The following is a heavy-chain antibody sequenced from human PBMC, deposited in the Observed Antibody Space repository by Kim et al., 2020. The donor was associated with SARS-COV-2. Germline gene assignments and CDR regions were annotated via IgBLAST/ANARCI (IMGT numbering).Heavy chain of an antibody. CDR1: GGTFSSYA. CDR3: ARDRRITMIVVPIWGWFDP. Sequence: SVKVSCKASGGTFSSYAISWVRQAPGQGLEWMGGIIPIFGTANYAQKFQGRVTITADESTSTAYMELSSLRSEDTAVYYCARDRRITMIVVPIWGWFDPWGQGTLVTVSS. D-gene: IGHD3-22*01. V-gene: IGHV1-69*13. CDR2: IIPIFGTA. J-gene: IGHJ5*02.